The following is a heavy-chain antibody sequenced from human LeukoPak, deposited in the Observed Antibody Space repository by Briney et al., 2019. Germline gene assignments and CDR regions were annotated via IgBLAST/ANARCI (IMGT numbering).Heavy chain of an antibody. D-gene: IGHD2-15*01. CDR1: GFTFSSYT. V-gene: IGHV3-23*01. CDR2: LNAGGGST. Sequence: PGGSLRLSCVASGFTFSSYTMSWVRQAPGKGLGWVSALNAGGGSTHYADSVRGRFTISRDNSKNTLYLQMNSLRAEDTAVYYCASPVRDRYCSGGSCYSPFDFWGQGNPVTVSS. J-gene: IGHJ4*02. CDR3: ASPVRDRYCSGGSCYSPFDF.